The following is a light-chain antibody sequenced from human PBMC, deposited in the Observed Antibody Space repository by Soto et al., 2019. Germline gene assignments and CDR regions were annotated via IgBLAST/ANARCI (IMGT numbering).Light chain of an antibody. CDR1: QSISSW. CDR2: HAS. J-gene: IGKJ1*01. Sequence: DIQMTQSPSTLSASVGDRVTITCRASQSISSWLSWYQQKPGKDPKLLIYHASSLETGVPSRFSGSGSGTEFTLTISSLKTDDFANYFCQQYNSFTWTFGQGTKVEIK. V-gene: IGKV1-5*03. CDR3: QQYNSFTWT.